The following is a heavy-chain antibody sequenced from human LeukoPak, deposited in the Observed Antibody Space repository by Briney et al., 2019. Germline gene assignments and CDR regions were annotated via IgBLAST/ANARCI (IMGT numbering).Heavy chain of an antibody. J-gene: IGHJ3*02. D-gene: IGHD3-3*01. CDR2: ISGSGGST. Sequence: TGGSLRLSCAASGFTFSSYAMSWVRQAPGKGLEWVSAISGSGGSTYYADSVKGRFTISRDNSKNTLYLQMNSLRAEDTAVYYCARDVRFFGVVYAFDIWGQGTMVTVSS. CDR3: ARDVRFFGVVYAFDI. V-gene: IGHV3-23*01. CDR1: GFTFSSYA.